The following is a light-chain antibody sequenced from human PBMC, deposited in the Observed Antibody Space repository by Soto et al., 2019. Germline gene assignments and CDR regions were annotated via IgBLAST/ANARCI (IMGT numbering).Light chain of an antibody. V-gene: IGKV1-5*01. CDR3: QQLGST. CDR2: DAS. Sequence: DIQMTQSPSTLSTSVGDRVTITCRASQSISSWLAWYQQKPGKAPKLLIYDASSLESGVPSRFSGSGSGTEFNLTISRLQPDDFATYYCQQLGSTFGLGTKVDIK. CDR1: QSISSW. J-gene: IGKJ3*01.